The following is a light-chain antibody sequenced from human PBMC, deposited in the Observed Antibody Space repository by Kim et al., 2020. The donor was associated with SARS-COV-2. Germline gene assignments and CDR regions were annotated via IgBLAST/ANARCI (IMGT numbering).Light chain of an antibody. Sequence: RKAAKITWGGDNSRSKSVHWYQQKQGQAPVLVIYYDSDRPSGIPERFSGSNSGNTATLTISRVEAGDEADYYCQVWDSSSDHYVFGTGTKVTVL. V-gene: IGLV3-21*04. CDR2: YDS. CDR1: NSRSKS. CDR3: QVWDSSSDHYV. J-gene: IGLJ1*01.